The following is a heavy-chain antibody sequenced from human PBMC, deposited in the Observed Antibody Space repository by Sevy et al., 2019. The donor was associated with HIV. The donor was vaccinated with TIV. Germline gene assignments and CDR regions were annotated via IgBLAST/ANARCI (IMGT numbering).Heavy chain of an antibody. CDR3: GSEGVGGYSYSLDY. CDR1: GFSFSSYA. CDR2: ISSNGGST. J-gene: IGHJ4*02. Sequence: GGSLRLSCAASGFSFSSYALHWVRQAPGKGLEYVSAISSNGGSTYYADSVKGRFTISRDNSKNTLYLQMGSLRAEDMAVYYCGSEGVGGYSYSLDYWGQGTLVTVSS. D-gene: IGHD5-18*01. V-gene: IGHV3-64*02.